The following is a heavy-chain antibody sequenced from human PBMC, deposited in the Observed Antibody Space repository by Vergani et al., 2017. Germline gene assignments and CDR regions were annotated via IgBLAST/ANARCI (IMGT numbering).Heavy chain of an antibody. CDR3: ARLYSSSSSVDP. V-gene: IGHV1-2*02. D-gene: IGHD6-6*01. Sequence: QVQLVQSGAEVKKPGSSVKVSCKASGGTFSSYAISWVRQAPGQGLEWMGWINPNSGGTNYAQKFQGRVTMTRDTSISTAYMELSRLRSDDTAVYYCARLYSSSSSVDPWGQGTLVTVSS. J-gene: IGHJ5*02. CDR1: GGTFSSYA. CDR2: INPNSGGT.